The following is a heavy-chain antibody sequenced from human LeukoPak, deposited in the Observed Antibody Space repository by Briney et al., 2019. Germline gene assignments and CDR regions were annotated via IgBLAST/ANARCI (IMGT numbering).Heavy chain of an antibody. V-gene: IGHV3-23*01. CDR3: ARELFDFDY. D-gene: IGHD3-10*01. J-gene: IGHJ4*02. Sequence: GGPLRLSCAPSGFTFDNFAMTWVRQAPGKGLEWVSEITGSGGSTYYADSVKGRFTISRDNSKNTLYLQMNSLRAEDTAIYYCARELFDFDYWGQGTLVTVSS. CDR1: GFTFDNFA. CDR2: ITGSGGST.